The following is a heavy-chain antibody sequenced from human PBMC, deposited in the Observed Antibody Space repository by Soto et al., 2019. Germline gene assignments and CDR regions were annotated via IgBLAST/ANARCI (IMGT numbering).Heavy chain of an antibody. Sequence: PSETLSLTCAVYGGSFSGYYWSWIRQPPGKGLEWIGEINHSGSTNYNPSLKSRVTISVDTSKNQFSLKLSSVTAADTAVYYCARGICGGSCYRTLGRRLNWFDPWGQGTLVTVSS. CDR2: INHSGST. CDR1: GGSFSGYY. J-gene: IGHJ5*02. D-gene: IGHD2-15*01. V-gene: IGHV4-34*01. CDR3: ARGICGGSCYRTLGRRLNWFDP.